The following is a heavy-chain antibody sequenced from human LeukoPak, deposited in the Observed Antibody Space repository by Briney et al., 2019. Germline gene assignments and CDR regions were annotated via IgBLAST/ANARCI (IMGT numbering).Heavy chain of an antibody. J-gene: IGHJ4*02. Sequence: GGSLRLSCAASGFTFSSYSMNWVRQAPGKGLEWVSSISSSSSYIYYADSVKGRFTISRDNAKNSLYLQMNSLRAEDTAVYYCASDPSSGSFAYYFEYWGQGTLVTVSS. V-gene: IGHV3-21*01. CDR3: ASDPSSGSFAYYFEY. D-gene: IGHD3-10*01. CDR1: GFTFSSYS. CDR2: ISSSSSYI.